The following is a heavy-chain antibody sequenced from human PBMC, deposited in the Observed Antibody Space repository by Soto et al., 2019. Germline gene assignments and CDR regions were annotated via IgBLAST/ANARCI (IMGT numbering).Heavy chain of an antibody. D-gene: IGHD3-10*01. CDR2: ISTTRGAI. CDR1: GFSFSSYE. Sequence: GGSLRLSCEGSGFSFSSYEMNWVRQAPGKGLEWISYISTTRGAIFYADSVKGRFTIARDNSKHSLYLQMNSRRAEDTDVYYCARDRLSMVGGITYFFDYWGQGTPVTVSS. CDR3: ARDRLSMVGGITYFFDY. V-gene: IGHV3-48*03. J-gene: IGHJ4*02.